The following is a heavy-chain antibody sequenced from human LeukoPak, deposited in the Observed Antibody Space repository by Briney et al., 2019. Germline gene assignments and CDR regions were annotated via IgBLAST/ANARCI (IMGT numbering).Heavy chain of an antibody. CDR1: GFTFSSYA. J-gene: IGHJ6*02. Sequence: PGRSLRLSCAASGFTFSSYAMHWVRQAPGKGLEWVAVISYDGSNKYYADSVKGRFTISRDNSKNTLYLQMNSLRAEDTAVYYCARDPVGATILYYYYGMDVWGQGTTVTVSS. CDR3: ARDPVGATILYYYYGMDV. V-gene: IGHV3-30*04. CDR2: ISYDGSNK. D-gene: IGHD1-26*01.